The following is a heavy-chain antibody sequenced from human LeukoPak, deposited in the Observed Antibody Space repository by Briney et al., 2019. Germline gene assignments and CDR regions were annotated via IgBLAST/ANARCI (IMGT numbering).Heavy chain of an antibody. J-gene: IGHJ4*02. CDR1: RGTFSSYA. V-gene: IGHV1-69*05. D-gene: IGHD3-16*01. CDR3: ARDRQAEGDFDY. Sequence: SVKVSCKASRGTFSSYAISWVRQAPGQGLEWMGRIIPIFGTANYAQKFQGRVTITTDESTSTAYMELSSLRSEDTAVYYCARDRQAEGDFDYWGQETLVTVSS. CDR2: IIPIFGTA.